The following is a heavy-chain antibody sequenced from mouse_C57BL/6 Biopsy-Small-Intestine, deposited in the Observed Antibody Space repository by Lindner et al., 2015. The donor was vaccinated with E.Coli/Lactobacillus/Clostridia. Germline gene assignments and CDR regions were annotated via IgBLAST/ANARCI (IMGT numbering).Heavy chain of an antibody. CDR2: IYPNTGGT. Sequence: VQLQESGPELVKPGASVKISCKASGYTFTDYNMDWVKQSHGKSLEWIGYIYPNTGGTGYNQKFKSKATLTVDKSSSTAYMELHSLTSEDSAVYYCARLRYLDGDYWGQGTTLTVSS. V-gene: IGHV1-34*02. J-gene: IGHJ2*01. CDR1: GYTFTDYN. D-gene: IGHD5-1*01. CDR3: ARLRYLDGDY.